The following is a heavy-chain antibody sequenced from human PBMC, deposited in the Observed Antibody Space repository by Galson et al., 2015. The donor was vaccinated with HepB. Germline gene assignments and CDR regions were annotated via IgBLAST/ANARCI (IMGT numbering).Heavy chain of an antibody. Sequence: SLRLSCAASGFTFSSYAMHWVRQAPGKGLEWVAVISSHGNNMYYADSVEGRFTISRDTSKNTLYLQMNSLRAEDTALYYCAKTSGMAVTGYDAVDVWGQETMVTVSS. CDR2: ISSHGNNM. J-gene: IGHJ3*01. D-gene: IGHD6-19*01. V-gene: IGHV3-33*06. CDR1: GFTFSSYA. CDR3: AKTSGMAVTGYDAVDV.